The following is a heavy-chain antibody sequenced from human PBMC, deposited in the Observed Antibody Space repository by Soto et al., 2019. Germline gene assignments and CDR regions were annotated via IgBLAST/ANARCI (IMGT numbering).Heavy chain of an antibody. CDR3: ARDSAAGIRGLGINWFDP. CDR1: GGSISSYY. Sequence: SETLSLTCTVSGGSISSYYWSWIRQPPGKGLEWIGYIYYSGSTNYNPSLKSRVTISVDTSKNQFSLKLSSVTAADTAVYYCARDSAAGIRGLGINWFDPWGQGTLVTVSS. D-gene: IGHD6-13*01. J-gene: IGHJ5*02. V-gene: IGHV4-59*01. CDR2: IYYSGST.